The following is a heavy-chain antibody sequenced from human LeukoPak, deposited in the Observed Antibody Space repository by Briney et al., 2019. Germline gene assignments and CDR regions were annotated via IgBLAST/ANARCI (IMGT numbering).Heavy chain of an antibody. Sequence: SETLSLTCSVSGVSISSYYWSWVRQTAGKGLEWIGRIYISGTTNYNPSLNSRVTMSIDTSKNQFSLKLTPVTAADTGVYYCARTGGYDYHIDHWGQGTQVTVSS. CDR2: IYISGTT. V-gene: IGHV4-4*07. CDR3: ARTGGYDYHIDH. J-gene: IGHJ4*02. D-gene: IGHD5-12*01. CDR1: GVSISSYY.